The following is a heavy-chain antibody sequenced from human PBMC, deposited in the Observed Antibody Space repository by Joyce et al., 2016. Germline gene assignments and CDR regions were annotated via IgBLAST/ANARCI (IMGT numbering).Heavy chain of an antibody. CDR3: ARDLRRDRFDP. CDR2: IDYTGRT. V-gene: IGHV4-39*07. J-gene: IGHJ5*02. Sequence: QLQESGPGLVKPSETLSLTCTVSIASISNTDSFWAWIRQPPGKGLQWIGSIDYTGRTYYNPSLKSRTTISIDTSKKQFSLNLKSVNAADTAVYYCARDLRRDRFDPWGQGTLVTVSS. CDR1: IASISNTDSF.